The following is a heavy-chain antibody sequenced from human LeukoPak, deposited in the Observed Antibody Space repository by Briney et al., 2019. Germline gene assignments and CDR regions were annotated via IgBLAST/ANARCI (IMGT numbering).Heavy chain of an antibody. CDR2: IKQDGSEK. J-gene: IGHJ4*02. CDR3: ASTYYDFWSGYYPFDY. V-gene: IGHV3-7*01. D-gene: IGHD3-3*01. CDR1: GFTFSSYW. Sequence: GGSLRLSCAASGFTFSSYWMSWVRQAPGKGLGWVANIKQDGSEKYYVDSVKGRFTISRDNAKNSLYLQMNSLRAEDTAVYYCASTYYDFWSGYYPFDYWGQGTLVTVSS.